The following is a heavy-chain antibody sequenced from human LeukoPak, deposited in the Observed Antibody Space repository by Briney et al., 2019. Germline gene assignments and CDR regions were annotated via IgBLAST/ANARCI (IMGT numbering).Heavy chain of an antibody. CDR1: GFTFSSYS. J-gene: IGHJ4*02. V-gene: IGHV3-48*04. CDR2: IRSSSSTI. CDR3: ARLHLGELSSDPLDY. D-gene: IGHD3-16*02. Sequence: GGSLRLSCAASGFTFSSYSMNWVRQAQGKGLEWVSYIRSSSSTIYYADSVKGRFTISRDNAKNSLYLQMNSLRAEDTAVYYCARLHLGELSSDPLDYWGQGTLVTVSS.